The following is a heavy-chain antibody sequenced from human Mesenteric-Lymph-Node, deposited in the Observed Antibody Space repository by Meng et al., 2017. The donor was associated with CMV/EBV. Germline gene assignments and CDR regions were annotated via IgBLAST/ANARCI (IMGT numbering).Heavy chain of an antibody. Sequence: GESLKISCAVSGFTFSDAWMNWVRQAPGKGLEWVGRILSKTAGETIDYAAPVKGRFTISRDDSKNTLYLQMDSLRAEDTAVYYCAKLEVLRFLEWLPVDYWGQGTLVTVSS. CDR2: ILSKTAGETI. CDR3: AKLEVLRFLEWLPVDY. D-gene: IGHD3-3*01. V-gene: IGHV3-15*01. CDR1: GFTFSDAW. J-gene: IGHJ4*02.